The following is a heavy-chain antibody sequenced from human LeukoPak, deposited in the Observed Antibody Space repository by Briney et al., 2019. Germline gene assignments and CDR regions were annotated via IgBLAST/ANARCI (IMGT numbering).Heavy chain of an antibody. CDR1: GGTFSSYA. V-gene: IGHV1-69*13. D-gene: IGHD1-26*01. Sequence: SVKVSCKASGGTFSSYAISWVRQAPGQGLEWMGGIIPIFGTANYAQKFQGRVTITADESTSTAYMELSSLRSDDTAVYYCARDVGAWELLLDLVRDAEYFQHWGQGTLVTVSS. CDR2: IIPIFGTA. J-gene: IGHJ1*01. CDR3: ARDVGAWELLLDLVRDAEYFQH.